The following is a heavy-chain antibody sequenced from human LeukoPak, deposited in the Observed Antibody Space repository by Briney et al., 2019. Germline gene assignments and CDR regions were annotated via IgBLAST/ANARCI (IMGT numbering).Heavy chain of an antibody. V-gene: IGHV3-21*01. D-gene: IGHD3-10*01. CDR1: GFTFSSYS. CDR2: ISSSSSYI. J-gene: IGHJ5*02. Sequence: GGSLRLSCAASGFTFSSYSMNWVRQAPGKGLEWVSSISSSSSYIYYADSVKGRFTISRDNAKNSLYLQMNSLRAEDTAVYYCARDAITMVRGVIGWFDLWGQGTLVTVSS. CDR3: ARDAITMVRGVIGWFDL.